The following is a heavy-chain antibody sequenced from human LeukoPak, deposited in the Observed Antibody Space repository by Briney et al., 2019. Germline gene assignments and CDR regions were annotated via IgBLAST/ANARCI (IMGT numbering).Heavy chain of an antibody. J-gene: IGHJ5*02. V-gene: IGHV1-18*01. CDR2: ISAYNGNT. D-gene: IGHD6-19*01. CDR1: GGTFSSYA. CDR3: ARERAVAGTRGWFDP. Sequence: ASVKVSCKASGGTFSSYAISWVRQAPGQGLEWMGWISAYNGNTNYAQKLQGRVTMTTDTSTSTAYMELRSLRSDDTAVYYCARERAVAGTRGWFDPWGQGTLVTVSS.